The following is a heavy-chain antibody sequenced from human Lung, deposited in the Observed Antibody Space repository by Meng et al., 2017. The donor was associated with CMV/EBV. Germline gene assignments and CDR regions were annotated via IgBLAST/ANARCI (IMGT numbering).Heavy chain of an antibody. CDR3: ARSRPFHSTKWSSWLDP. D-gene: IGHD2-15*01. CDR2: MNPTSGNT. J-gene: IGHJ5*02. Sequence: YTSSSYDINWVRQATGQGPEWLGWMNPTSGNTGSAQKFLGRITITWDTSITAAYMELSRLRSEDTAVYYCARSRPFHSTKWSSWLDPWGQGTLVTVSS. V-gene: IGHV1-8*03. CDR1: YTSSSYD.